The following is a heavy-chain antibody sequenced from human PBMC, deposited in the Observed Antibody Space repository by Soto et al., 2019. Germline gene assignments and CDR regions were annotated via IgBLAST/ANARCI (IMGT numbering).Heavy chain of an antibody. V-gene: IGHV1-69*08. J-gene: IGHJ6*03. Sequence: QVQLVQSGAEVKKPGSSVKVSCKASGGSFSTYTINWVRQAPGQGLEWMGRIIPVIGIGNYAQKFKGRVTITADKSTSTAYMELSSQRSEDTAVYYCAGEDYDYYYLDVWGKGTTVTVSS. CDR3: AGEDYDYYYLDV. CDR2: IIPVIGIG. CDR1: GGSFSTYT.